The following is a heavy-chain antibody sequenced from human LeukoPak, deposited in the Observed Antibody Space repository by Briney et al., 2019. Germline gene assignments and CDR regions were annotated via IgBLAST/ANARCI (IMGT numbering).Heavy chain of an antibody. V-gene: IGHV3-23*01. CDR3: AKDCGLRGELSLYYFDY. CDR2: ISGSGGST. CDR1: GFTFSSYG. J-gene: IGHJ4*02. Sequence: GGTLRLSCAASGFTFSSYGMSWVRQAPGKGLEWVSAISGSGGSTYYADSVKGRFTISRDNSKNTLYLQMNSLRAEDTAVYYCAKDCGLRGELSLYYFDYWGQGTLVTVSS. D-gene: IGHD3-16*02.